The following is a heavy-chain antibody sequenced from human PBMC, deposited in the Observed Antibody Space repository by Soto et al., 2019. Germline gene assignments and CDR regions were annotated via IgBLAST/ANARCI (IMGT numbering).Heavy chain of an antibody. CDR1: GGSISSGGYY. CDR2: IYYSGST. V-gene: IGHV4-31*03. D-gene: IGHD5-18*01. J-gene: IGHJ4*02. Sequence: QVQLQESGPGLVKPSQTLSLTCTVSGGSISSGGYYWSWIRQHPGKGLEWIGYIYYSGSTYYNPSLKSRVTISVDTSKNQFSLKLSSVTAADAAVYYCARGKRGYSYGLVDYWGQGTLVTVSS. CDR3: ARGKRGYSYGLVDY.